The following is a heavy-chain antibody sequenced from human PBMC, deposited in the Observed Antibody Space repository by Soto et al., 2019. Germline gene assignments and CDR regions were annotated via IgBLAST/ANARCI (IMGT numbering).Heavy chain of an antibody. Sequence: GGSLRLSCAASGFTVSSNYMSWVRQAPGKGLEWVSVIYSGGSTYYADSVKGRFTISRDNSKNTLYLQMNSLRAEDTAVYYCAREFAAGTDAFDTWGQGTIVTVPS. CDR1: GFTVSSNY. CDR3: AREFAAGTDAFDT. V-gene: IGHV3-53*01. CDR2: IYSGGST. D-gene: IGHD6-13*01. J-gene: IGHJ3*02.